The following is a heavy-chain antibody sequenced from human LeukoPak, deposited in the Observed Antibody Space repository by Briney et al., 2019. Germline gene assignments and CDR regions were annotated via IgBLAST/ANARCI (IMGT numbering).Heavy chain of an antibody. CDR1: GASISNSRSF. V-gene: IGHV4-39*07. Sequence: SETLSLTCTVSGASISNSRSFWGWIRQPPGKGLEWIVSIFSGGNTYYNPSLSSRVSISIDMSKNQFSLKLTAVTAADTAVYYCARAPGTTFDYWGHGNMVTVSS. CDR2: IFSGGNT. CDR3: ARAPGTTFDY. J-gene: IGHJ4*01. D-gene: IGHD4-17*01.